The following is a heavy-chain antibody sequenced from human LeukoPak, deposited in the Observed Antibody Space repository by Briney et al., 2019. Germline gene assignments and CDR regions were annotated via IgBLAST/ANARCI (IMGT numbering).Heavy chain of an antibody. V-gene: IGHV3-23*01. J-gene: IGHJ6*04. CDR1: GFTFSSSA. D-gene: IGHD3-10*02. Sequence: PGGSLRLSCAASGFTFSSSAMSWVRQAPGKGLEWLSTISGGGGSTYYADSVKGRFTISRDNSKNTLYLHMKSLRAEDTAVYYCAELGITMIGGVWGKGTTVTISS. CDR3: AELGITMIGGV. CDR2: ISGGGGST.